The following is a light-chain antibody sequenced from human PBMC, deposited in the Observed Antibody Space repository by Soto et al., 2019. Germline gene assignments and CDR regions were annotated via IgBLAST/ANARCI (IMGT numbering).Light chain of an antibody. V-gene: IGKV1-9*01. CDR2: AAS. CDR3: QQGNSYPRT. CDR1: QGISSY. J-gene: IGKJ3*01. Sequence: DIPLTQSPSTLCVSLVERVTIXGKASQGISSYVAWYQQKPGKGPKLLIYAASTLQSGVPSRFSGSGSGTDFTLTISSLQPEDFATYYCQQGNSYPRTFGPGTKVDIK.